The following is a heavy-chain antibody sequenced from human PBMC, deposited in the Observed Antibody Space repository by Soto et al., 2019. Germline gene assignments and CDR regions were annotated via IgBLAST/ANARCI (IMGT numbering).Heavy chain of an antibody. D-gene: IGHD3-10*01. CDR3: ARVTSMVRGVIDNWFDP. CDR1: GGTFSSYA. CDR2: IIPMYGPA. Sequence: QVPLVQSGAEVKKPGSSVTVSCKASGGTFSSYAIHWVRQAPGQGLEWMGGIIPMYGPAKYAQRFQGRVTITAYEYTTTVYMELTSLTSQDTAVYYCARVTSMVRGVIDNWFDPWGHGTLVTVSS. V-gene: IGHV1-69*01. J-gene: IGHJ5*02.